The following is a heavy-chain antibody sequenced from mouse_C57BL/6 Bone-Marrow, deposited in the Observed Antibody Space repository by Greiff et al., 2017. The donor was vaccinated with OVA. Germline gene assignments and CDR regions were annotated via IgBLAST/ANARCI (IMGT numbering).Heavy chain of an antibody. D-gene: IGHD2-3*01. CDR3: AKDGYYFDY. J-gene: IGHJ2*01. CDR1: GFTFSDYG. Sequence: EVKLVESGGGLVKPGGSLKLSCAASGFTFSDYGMHWVSQAPETGLEWVAYISSGSSNIYYADTVKGRFTISRDNAKNTLFLQRTSLGSEDTAMYYCAKDGYYFDYWGQGTTLTVSS. V-gene: IGHV5-17*01. CDR2: ISSGSSNI.